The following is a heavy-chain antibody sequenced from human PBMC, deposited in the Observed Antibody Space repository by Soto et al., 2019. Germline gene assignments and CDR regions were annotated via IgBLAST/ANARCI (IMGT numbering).Heavy chain of an antibody. Sequence: SVKVSCKASGYTFTGYYMHWVRQAPGQGLEWMGGIIPIFGTANYAQKFQGRVTITADKSTSTAYMELSSLRSEDTAVYYCASSRRDGYNIPFDYWGQGTLVTVSS. CDR2: IIPIFGTA. CDR3: ASSRRDGYNIPFDY. CDR1: GYTFTGYY. V-gene: IGHV1-69*06. D-gene: IGHD5-12*01. J-gene: IGHJ4*02.